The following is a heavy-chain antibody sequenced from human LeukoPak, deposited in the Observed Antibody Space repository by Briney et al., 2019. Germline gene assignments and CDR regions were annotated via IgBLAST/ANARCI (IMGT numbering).Heavy chain of an antibody. CDR1: GYTFTGYY. Sequence: GASVKVSCKASGYTFTGYYMHWVRQAPGQGLEWLGWINPNSGGTNYAQKFQGRVTMTRDTSISTAYMELSRLRSDDTAVYYCARDYYYDSSGYTFDYWGQGTLLTVSS. CDR2: INPNSGGT. CDR3: ARDYYYDSSGYTFDY. D-gene: IGHD3-22*01. J-gene: IGHJ4*02. V-gene: IGHV1-2*02.